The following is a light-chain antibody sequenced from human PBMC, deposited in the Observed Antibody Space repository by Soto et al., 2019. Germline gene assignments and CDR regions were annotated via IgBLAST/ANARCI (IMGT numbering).Light chain of an antibody. CDR2: EVS. CDR3: SAYTTRRTLV. Sequence: QSALTQPASVSGSPGQSITISCTGTSSDVGAYDYISWYQQYPGKAPKLMLYEVSNRPSGVSHRFSGSRSGNTASLTISGLQAEEEADYYCSAYTTRRTLVFGGGTKLTVL. J-gene: IGLJ2*01. V-gene: IGLV2-14*01. CDR1: SSDVGAYDY.